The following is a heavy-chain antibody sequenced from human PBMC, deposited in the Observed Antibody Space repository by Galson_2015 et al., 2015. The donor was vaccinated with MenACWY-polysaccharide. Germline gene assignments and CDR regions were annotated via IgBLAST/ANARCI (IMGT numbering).Heavy chain of an antibody. D-gene: IGHD4-17*01. CDR3: ARVPQGGYGDYQDAFDI. CDR2: ISSSGSYI. Sequence: SLRLSCAASGFTFRTYGMNWVRQAPGKGLEWVSSISSSGSYIFYADSVKGRFTISRDNAKTSLFLQMNSLRVEDTAVYYCARVPQGGYGDYQDAFDIWGRGTVVTVSS. V-gene: IGHV3-21*01. J-gene: IGHJ3*02. CDR1: GFTFRTYG.